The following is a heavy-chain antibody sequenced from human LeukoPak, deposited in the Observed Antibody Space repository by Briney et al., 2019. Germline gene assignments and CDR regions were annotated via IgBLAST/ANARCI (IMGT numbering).Heavy chain of an antibody. CDR3: ARGAYYMDV. V-gene: IGHV3-48*03. CDR2: ISSSGSTI. J-gene: IGHJ6*03. CDR1: GFTFSSYE. Sequence: GGSLRLSCAASGFTFSSYEMNWVRQAPGKGLEWVSYISSSGSTIYYADSVKGRFTISRDNAKNSLYLQMNSLRAEDTVVYYCARGAYYMDVWGKGTTVTVSS.